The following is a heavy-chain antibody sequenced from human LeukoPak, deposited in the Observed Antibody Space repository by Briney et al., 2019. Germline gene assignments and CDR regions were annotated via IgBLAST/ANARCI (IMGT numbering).Heavy chain of an antibody. Sequence: GGSLRLSCATSGFAFSSYWMLWVRQAPGKGLVWVSRISGDGSITTYADSVKGRFTISRDNTKNILYLQMNSLRDEDTATYYCAKSQFDYWGQGILVTVSS. CDR1: GFAFSSYW. J-gene: IGHJ4*02. V-gene: IGHV3-74*01. CDR2: ISGDGSIT. CDR3: AKSQFDY.